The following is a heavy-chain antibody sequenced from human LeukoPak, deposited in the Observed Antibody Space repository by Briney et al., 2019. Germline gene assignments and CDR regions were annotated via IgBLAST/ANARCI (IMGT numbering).Heavy chain of an antibody. D-gene: IGHD2-15*01. CDR1: GYTFTSYA. CDR3: ARDPFSCGGGTCYPLGWFDP. J-gene: IGHJ5*02. V-gene: IGHV1-3*01. Sequence: ASVKVSCKASGYTFTSYAMHWERQAPGQRLEWMGWINAGNGNTKYSQKLQGRVTITRDTSASIVYMELSSLRSEDTAVYYCARDPFSCGGGTCYPLGWFDPWGQGTLVTVSS. CDR2: INAGNGNT.